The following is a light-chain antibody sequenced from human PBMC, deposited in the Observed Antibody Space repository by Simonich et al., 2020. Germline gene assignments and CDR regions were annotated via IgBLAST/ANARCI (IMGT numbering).Light chain of an antibody. CDR2: AAS. V-gene: IGKV1-9*01. Sequence: IQLTQSPSFLSASVGDRVTITCRASQGISSFLAWYQQKPGKAPKLLIYAASTLQSGVPSRFSRSGSGTEFTLTISSLQPEDFATYYCQQLNSYPPYTFGQGTKLEIK. CDR3: QQLNSYPPYT. J-gene: IGKJ2*01. CDR1: QGISSF.